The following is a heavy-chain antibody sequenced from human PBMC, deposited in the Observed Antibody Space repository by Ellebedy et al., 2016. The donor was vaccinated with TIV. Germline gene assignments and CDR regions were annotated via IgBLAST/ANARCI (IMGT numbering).Heavy chain of an antibody. CDR2: IYHSGST. V-gene: IGHV4-38-2*02. J-gene: IGHJ6*02. CDR3: ATFPPRYIVGMDV. D-gene: IGHD5-12*01. CDR1: GYSISSGYY. Sequence: SETLSLXXTVSGYSISSGYYWGWIRQPPGRGLEWIANIYHSGSTYYNPSLRSRVTISADTSKNQLSLKLRAVTAADTAVYYCATFPPRYIVGMDVWGQGTTVTVSS.